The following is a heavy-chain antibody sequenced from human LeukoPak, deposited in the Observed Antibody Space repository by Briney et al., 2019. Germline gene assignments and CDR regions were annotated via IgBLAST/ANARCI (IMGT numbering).Heavy chain of an antibody. J-gene: IGHJ4*02. CDR1: GSTLSSYA. V-gene: IGHV1-69*05. CDR2: IIPMVATS. Sequence: WAEVQNAGKGCGSTLSSYAISWGRQVPREGREWLEGIIPMVATSNYAQKFQGRVTITTDKSTTTAYMELSSLRSEDTAVYYCARDPGGGGDYWGQGTLVTVSS. CDR3: ARDPGGGGDY. D-gene: IGHD3-16*01.